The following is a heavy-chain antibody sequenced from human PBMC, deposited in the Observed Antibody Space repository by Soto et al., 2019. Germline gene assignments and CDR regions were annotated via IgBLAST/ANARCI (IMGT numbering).Heavy chain of an antibody. J-gene: IGHJ4*02. CDR2: IIPILGTA. CDR3: ATSPSPKHWLLTAGFDY. D-gene: IGHD6-19*01. Sequence: SVKVSCKASGGTFSSYAISWVRQAPGQGLEWMGGIIPILGTANYAQKFQGRVTITADESTSTAYMELSSLRSEDTAVYYCATSPSPKHWLLTAGFDYWGQGTLVTVSS. V-gene: IGHV1-69*13. CDR1: GGTFSSYA.